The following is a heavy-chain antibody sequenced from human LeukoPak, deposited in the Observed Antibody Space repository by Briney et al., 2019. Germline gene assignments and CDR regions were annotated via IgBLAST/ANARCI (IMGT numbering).Heavy chain of an antibody. J-gene: IGHJ4*02. CDR2: MNPNSGNT. CDR1: GYTFTSYD. D-gene: IGHD2-15*01. CDR3: ARGAPQEYCSGGSCPYFDY. Sequence: ASVKVSCKASGYTFTSYDFNWVRQATGQGLEWMGWMNPNSGNTGYAQKFQGRLTMTRNTSINTAYMEVSSLISEDTAVYYCARGAPQEYCSGGSCPYFDYWGQGTLVTVSP. V-gene: IGHV1-8*01.